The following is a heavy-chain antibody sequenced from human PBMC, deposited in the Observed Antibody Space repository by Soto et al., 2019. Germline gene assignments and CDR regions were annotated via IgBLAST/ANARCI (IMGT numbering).Heavy chain of an antibody. J-gene: IGHJ4*02. CDR2: IYYSGST. CDR3: ARVERDCTNGVCYTYYFDY. CDR1: GGSISSYY. V-gene: IGHV4-59*01. D-gene: IGHD2-8*01. Sequence: SETLSLTCTVSGGSISSYYWSWIRQPPGKGLEWIGYIYYSGSTNYNPSLKSRVTISVDTSKNQFSLKLSSVTAADTAVYYCARVERDCTNGVCYTYYFDYWGQGTLVTVSS.